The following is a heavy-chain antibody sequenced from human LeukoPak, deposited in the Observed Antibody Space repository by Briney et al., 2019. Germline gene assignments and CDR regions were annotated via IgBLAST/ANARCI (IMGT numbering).Heavy chain of an antibody. J-gene: IGHJ4*02. CDR3: ARWRGSTSKRSDC. CDR1: GFTFSDYW. D-gene: IGHD2-2*01. Sequence: PGGSLRLSCTASGFTFSDYWMTWVRQAPGKGLEWVANIKQDGSAKYYVDSVKGRFTISRDNAKNSLYLQMDSLRVEDTATYYCARWRGSTSKRSDCWGQGTLVTVSS. V-gene: IGHV3-7*01. CDR2: IKQDGSAK.